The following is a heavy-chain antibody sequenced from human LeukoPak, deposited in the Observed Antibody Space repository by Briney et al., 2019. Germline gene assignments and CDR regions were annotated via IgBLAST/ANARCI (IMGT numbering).Heavy chain of an antibody. CDR3: AKASQGSSYYYYGMDV. J-gene: IGHJ6*02. V-gene: IGHV3-23*01. CDR2: ISGSGGST. D-gene: IGHD2-2*01. Sequence: GGSLRLSCAASGFTFSSYAMSWVRQVPGKGLEWVSAISGSGGSTYYADSVKGRFTISRDNSKNTLYLQMNSLRAEDTAVYYCAKASQGSSYYYYGMDVWGQGTTVTVSS. CDR1: GFTFSSYA.